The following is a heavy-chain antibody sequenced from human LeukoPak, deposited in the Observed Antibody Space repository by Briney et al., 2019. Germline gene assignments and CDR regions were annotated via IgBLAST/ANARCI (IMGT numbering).Heavy chain of an antibody. Sequence: PGGSLRLSCAASGFTFSNYAMSWVRQAPGKGLEWVSVIYSGGSTYYADSVKGRFTISRDNSKNTLYLQMNSLRAEDTAVYYCARAGQVGATIGHYDYWGQGTLVTVSS. D-gene: IGHD1-26*01. V-gene: IGHV3-66*01. CDR3: ARAGQVGATIGHYDY. CDR2: IYSGGST. CDR1: GFTFSNYA. J-gene: IGHJ4*02.